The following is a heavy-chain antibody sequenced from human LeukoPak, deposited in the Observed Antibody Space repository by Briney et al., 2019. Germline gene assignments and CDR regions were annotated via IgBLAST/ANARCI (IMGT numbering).Heavy chain of an antibody. CDR3: ARHGEYYFDY. V-gene: IGHV4-34*01. CDR2: ISRRGNT. CDR1: GGSLSCLY. J-gene: IGHJ4*02. Sequence: SETLSLTCAVYGGSLSCLYWSWFRQPPGKGLEWIGQISRRGNTNYTPSLKSRVTIPVDTPKNQLSMKLSTVTAADTALYYCARHGEYYFDYWGQGTLVTVSS. D-gene: IGHD3-10*01.